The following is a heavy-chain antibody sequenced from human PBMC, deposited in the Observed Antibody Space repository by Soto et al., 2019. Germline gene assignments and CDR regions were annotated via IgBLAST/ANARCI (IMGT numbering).Heavy chain of an antibody. J-gene: IGHJ5*02. Sequence: ASVKVSCKASGYTFTSYAMHWVRQAPGQRLEWMGWINAGNGNTKYSQKFQGRVTITRDTSASTAYMELSSLRSEDTAVYYCASDYYDSSGYSSNWFDPWGQGTLVTVSS. CDR1: GYTFTSYA. CDR2: INAGNGNT. CDR3: ASDYYDSSGYSSNWFDP. V-gene: IGHV1-3*01. D-gene: IGHD3-22*01.